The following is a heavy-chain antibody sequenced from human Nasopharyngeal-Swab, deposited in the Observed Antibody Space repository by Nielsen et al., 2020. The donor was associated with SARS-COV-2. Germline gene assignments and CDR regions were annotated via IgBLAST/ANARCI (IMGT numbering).Heavy chain of an antibody. CDR3: ERVLIRYGELYYFDY. V-gene: IGHV1-18*04. CDR2: TSAYNGNT. J-gene: IGHJ4*02. Sequence: ASAMVSCHASCYTFTSYGISWLLQAPPQGLEWMGWTSAYNGNTNYAQKHQGRVTMTTDTSTSKSYMELRSLRSDDTAVYYCERVLIRYGELYYFDYWGQGTLVTVSS. CDR1: CYTFTSYG. D-gene: IGHD3-10*01.